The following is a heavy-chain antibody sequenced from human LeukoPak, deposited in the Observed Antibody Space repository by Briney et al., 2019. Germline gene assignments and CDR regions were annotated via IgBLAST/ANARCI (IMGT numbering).Heavy chain of an antibody. CDR1: GFTFSSYA. V-gene: IGHV3-23*01. CDR2: ISGSGGST. Sequence: GGSLRLSCAASGFTFSSYAMSWVRQAPGKGLEWVSAISGSGGSTYYADSVKGRFTISRDNSKDTLYLQMNSLSAEDTAVYYCAKARSGGSWNFDYWGQGTLVTVSS. D-gene: IGHD2-15*01. CDR3: AKARSGGSWNFDY. J-gene: IGHJ4*02.